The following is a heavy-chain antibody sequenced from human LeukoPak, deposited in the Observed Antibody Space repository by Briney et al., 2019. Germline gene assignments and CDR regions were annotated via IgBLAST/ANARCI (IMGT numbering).Heavy chain of an antibody. CDR1: GYSFTGHY. CDR2: INPKTGDK. J-gene: IGHJ5*02. V-gene: IGHV1-2*02. D-gene: IGHD4/OR15-4a*01. Sequence: ASVKLSCKASGYSFTGHYLHWVRQAPGQGLEWMGWINPKTGDKTYAQKFQGRVTMTWDTSITTAYMELSSLRSDDTAVYYCARAYEYGWFDPWGQGTQVTVSS. CDR3: ARAYEYGWFDP.